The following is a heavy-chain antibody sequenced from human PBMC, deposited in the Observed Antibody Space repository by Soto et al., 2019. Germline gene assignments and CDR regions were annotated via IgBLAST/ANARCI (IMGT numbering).Heavy chain of an antibody. CDR3: ARRLYLDTLFES. CDR2: IYPANSGI. J-gene: IGHJ5*01. D-gene: IGHD3-9*01. CDR1: GDNFTTDL. Sequence: NISWKGAGDNFTTDLSGCRLHVPEKGPEWMAIIYPANSGIRYSPSFQGQITISADKSINTAYLQWKRLKASDIDMYSCARRLYLDTLFESLGKGTLVTVSS. V-gene: IGHV5-51*01.